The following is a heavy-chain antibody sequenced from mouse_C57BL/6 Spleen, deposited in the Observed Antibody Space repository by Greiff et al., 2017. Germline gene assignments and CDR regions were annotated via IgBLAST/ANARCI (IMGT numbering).Heavy chain of an antibody. V-gene: IGHV1-62-2*01. Sequence: QVQLQQSGAELVKPGASVKLSCKASGYTFTEYTIHWVKQRSGQGLEWIGWFYPGSGSIKYNEKFKDKATLTADKSSSTVYMELSRLTSEDSAVXFCARHENFPHYYGSSYLGMDYWGQGTSVTVSS. CDR3: ARHENFPHYYGSSYLGMDY. J-gene: IGHJ4*01. CDR2: FYPGSGSI. D-gene: IGHD1-1*01. CDR1: GYTFTEYT.